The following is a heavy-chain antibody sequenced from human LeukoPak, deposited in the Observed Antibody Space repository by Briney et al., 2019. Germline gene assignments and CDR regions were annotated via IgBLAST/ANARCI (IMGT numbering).Heavy chain of an antibody. CDR1: GFTFSSYA. CDR3: AKDQGRFGGVDAFDI. D-gene: IGHD3-10*01. Sequence: GGSLRLSCAASGFTFSSYAMGWVRQAPGKGLEWVSAISGSGGSTYYADSVKGRFTISRDNSKNTLYLQMNSLRAEDTAVYYCAKDQGRFGGVDAFDIWGQGTMVTVSS. V-gene: IGHV3-23*01. CDR2: ISGSGGST. J-gene: IGHJ3*02.